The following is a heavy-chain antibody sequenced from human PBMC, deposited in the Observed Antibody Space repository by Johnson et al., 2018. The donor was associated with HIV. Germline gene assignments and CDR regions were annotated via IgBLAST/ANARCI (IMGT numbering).Heavy chain of an antibody. Sequence: VQLVESGGGLVQPGRSLRLSCAASGFTFDDYAMHWVRQAPGKGLEWVSGISWNSGSIGYADSVKGRFTISRDNSNLYLEMNSLRAEDTALYYCARAMGGEAFDIWGQGTMVTVSS. J-gene: IGHJ3*02. CDR3: ARAMGGEAFDI. CDR1: GFTFDDYA. CDR2: ISWNSGSI. V-gene: IGHV3-9*01. D-gene: IGHD3-16*01.